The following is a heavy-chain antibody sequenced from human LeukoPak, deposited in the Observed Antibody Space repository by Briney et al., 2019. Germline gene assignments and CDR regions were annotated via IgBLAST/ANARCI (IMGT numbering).Heavy chain of an antibody. D-gene: IGHD3-22*01. CDR2: ISGSGGST. CDR1: GFTFSSYA. J-gene: IGHJ6*02. CDR3: ARVPRTLDSSGYYSHYYYYGMDV. Sequence: GGSLRLSCAASGFTFSSYAMNWVRQAPGKGLEWVSAISGSGGSTYYADSVKGRFTISRDNSKNTLYLQMNSLRAEDTAVYYCARVPRTLDSSGYYSHYYYYGMDVWGQGTTVTVSS. V-gene: IGHV3-23*01.